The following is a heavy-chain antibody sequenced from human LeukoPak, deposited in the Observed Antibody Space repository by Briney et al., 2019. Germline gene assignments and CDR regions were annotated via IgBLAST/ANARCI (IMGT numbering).Heavy chain of an antibody. Sequence: PGGSLRLSCAASGFTFSSYEMNWVRQAPGKGLEWVSSISGSSKSIYYADSVRGRFTISRDNAKNSLYLQMDSLRAEDTAVYYCARSNYYGSGSYYDYWGQGTLVTVSS. V-gene: IGHV3-21*01. CDR1: GFTFSSYE. D-gene: IGHD3-10*01. J-gene: IGHJ4*02. CDR2: ISGSSKSI. CDR3: ARSNYYGSGSYYDY.